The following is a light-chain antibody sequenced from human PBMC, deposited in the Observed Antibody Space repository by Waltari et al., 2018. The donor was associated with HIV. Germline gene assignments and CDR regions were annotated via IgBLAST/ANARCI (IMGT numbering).Light chain of an antibody. V-gene: IGLV2-8*01. CDR3: SSYAGSNNLV. CDR2: EVN. J-gene: IGLJ3*02. CDR1: SSNVGPYDY. Sequence: QSALTQPPSASGSPGQSVTISCTGTSSNVGPYDYVYWYQQHPGKAPKLMIYEVNKRPSGVPDRFSGSKSANTASLTVSGLQEDDEADYYCSSYAGSNNLVFGGGTKLTVL.